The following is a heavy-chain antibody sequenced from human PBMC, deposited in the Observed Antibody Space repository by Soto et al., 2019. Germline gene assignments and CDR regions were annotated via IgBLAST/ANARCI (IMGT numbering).Heavy chain of an antibody. Sequence: PSETLSLTCTVSGGSISSGGYYWSWIRQHPGKGLEWIGYIYYSGSTYYNPSLKSRVTISVDTSKNQFSLKLSSVTAADTAVYYCARMWSYDSSGYADAFDIWGQGTMVTVSS. CDR1: GGSISSGGYY. D-gene: IGHD3-22*01. CDR3: ARMWSYDSSGYADAFDI. CDR2: IYYSGST. V-gene: IGHV4-31*02. J-gene: IGHJ3*02.